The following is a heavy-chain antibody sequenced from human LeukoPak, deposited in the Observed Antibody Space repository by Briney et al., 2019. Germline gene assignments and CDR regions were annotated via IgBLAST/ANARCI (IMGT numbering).Heavy chain of an antibody. CDR2: IWYDGSNK. V-gene: IGHV3-33*01. D-gene: IGHD3-22*01. J-gene: IGHJ4*02. CDR3: ARDYYYDSSGSKSLGY. CDR1: GFTFSSYG. Sequence: GRSLRLSCAASGFTFSSYGMHWVRQAPGKGLEWVAVIWYDGSNKYYADPVKGRFTISRDNSKNTLYLQMNSLRAEDTAVYYCARDYYYDSSGSKSLGYWGQGTLVTVSS.